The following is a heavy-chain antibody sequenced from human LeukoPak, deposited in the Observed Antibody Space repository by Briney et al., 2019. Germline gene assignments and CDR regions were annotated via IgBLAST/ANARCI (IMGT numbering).Heavy chain of an antibody. CDR1: GYTFTSYA. J-gene: IGHJ6*02. V-gene: IGHV7-4-1*02. CDR3: ARDTHYDFWSGYSWRYYYYYYGMDV. CDR2: INTNTGNP. D-gene: IGHD3-3*01. Sequence: ASVKVSCKASGYTFTSYAMNWVRQAPGQGLEWMGWINTNTGNPTYAQGFTGRFVFSLDTSVSTAYPQISSLKAEDTAVYYCARDTHYDFWSGYSWRYYYYYYGMDVWGQGTTVTVSS.